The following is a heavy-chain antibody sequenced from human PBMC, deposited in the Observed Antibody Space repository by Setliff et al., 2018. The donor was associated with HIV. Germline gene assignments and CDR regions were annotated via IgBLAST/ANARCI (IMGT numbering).Heavy chain of an antibody. CDR3: GRIPYGSGSFGWFDP. CDR1: GDSVSSRSYY. Sequence: SETLSLTCTVSGDSVSSRSYYWSWIRQPPGKGLEWIGYIYYSGSTNYNPSLKSRVTISVDTSKNHFSLKLRSVTAADTAVYYCGRIPYGSGSFGWFDPWGRGTLVTVSS. V-gene: IGHV4-61*03. CDR2: IYYSGST. J-gene: IGHJ5*02. D-gene: IGHD3-10*01.